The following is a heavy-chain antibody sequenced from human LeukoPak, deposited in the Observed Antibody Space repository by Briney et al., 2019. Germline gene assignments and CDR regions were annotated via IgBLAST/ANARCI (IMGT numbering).Heavy chain of an antibody. CDR1: GDSVTSGGYF. V-gene: IGHV4-31*03. J-gene: IGHJ3*02. Sequence: SETLSLTCTVSGDSVTSGGYFWTWIRQHPGKGLEWIGYISDSGTTSYNPSLKSRVSISVATSNNQFSLRLSSVTAADTAVYYCARDVVVTSSPDAFDIWGQGTMVTVSS. CDR2: ISDSGTT. CDR3: ARDVVVTSSPDAFDI. D-gene: IGHD2-21*02.